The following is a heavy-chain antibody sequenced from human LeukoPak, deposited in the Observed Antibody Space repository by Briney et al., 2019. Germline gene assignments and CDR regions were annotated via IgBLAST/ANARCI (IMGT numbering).Heavy chain of an antibody. D-gene: IGHD6-19*01. Sequence: PSETLSLTCAVSGESISSSNWWSWVRQPPGKGLEWIGEIYHSGTTNYNPSLKSRVTISVDTSKNQFSLKLSSVTAADTAVYYCARDEQWLLYFDYWGQGTLVTVSS. CDR3: ARDEQWLLYFDY. J-gene: IGHJ4*02. CDR2: IYHSGTT. CDR1: GESISSSNW. V-gene: IGHV4-4*02.